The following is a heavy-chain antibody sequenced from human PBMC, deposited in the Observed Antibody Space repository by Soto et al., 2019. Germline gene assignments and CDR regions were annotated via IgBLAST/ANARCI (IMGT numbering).Heavy chain of an antibody. CDR3: ASVEMATIKSGREDY. J-gene: IGHJ4*02. CDR1: GFTFSSYA. Sequence: PGGSLRLSCAASGFTFSSYALHWVRQAPGKGLEWVAVISYDGSNKYYADSVKGRFTLSRANSKNTLYLQMNSLSAEDTAVYYCASVEMATIKSGREDYWGQGTLVTVSS. CDR2: ISYDGSNK. V-gene: IGHV3-30-3*01. D-gene: IGHD1-26*01.